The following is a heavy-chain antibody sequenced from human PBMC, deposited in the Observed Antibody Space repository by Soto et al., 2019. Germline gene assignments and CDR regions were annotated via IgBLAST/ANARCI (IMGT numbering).Heavy chain of an antibody. D-gene: IGHD2-2*01. Sequence: SVKVSCKASGGTFSSYAISWVRQAPGQGFEWMGGIIPIFGTANYAQKFQGRVTITADESTSTAYMELSSLRSEDTAVYYCARGVGCSSTSCPPSGHYGMDVWGQGTTVTVSS. J-gene: IGHJ6*02. CDR1: GGTFSSYA. CDR2: IIPIFGTA. CDR3: ARGVGCSSTSCPPSGHYGMDV. V-gene: IGHV1-69*13.